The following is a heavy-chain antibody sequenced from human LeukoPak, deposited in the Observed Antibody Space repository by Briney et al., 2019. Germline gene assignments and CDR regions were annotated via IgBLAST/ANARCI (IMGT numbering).Heavy chain of an antibody. CDR2: INPGDSDT. J-gene: IGHJ4*02. CDR1: GYTFTSYW. CDR3: AIWLGYCSSTSCYQPFDY. D-gene: IGHD2-2*03. V-gene: IGHV5-51*01. Sequence: GESLKISCKGSGYTFTSYWIGWVRQMPGKGLEWMGIINPGDSDTRYNASFQGQVTISADKSISTSYLQWSSLKASDTAMYYCAIWLGYCSSTSCYQPFDYWGQGTLVTVSS.